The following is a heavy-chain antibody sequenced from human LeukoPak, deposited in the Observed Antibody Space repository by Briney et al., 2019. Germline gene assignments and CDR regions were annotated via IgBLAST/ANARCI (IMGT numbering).Heavy chain of an antibody. CDR3: ARSLRESSGWYYFDY. V-gene: IGHV1-69*13. CDR2: IIPIFGTA. CDR1: GGTFSSYA. J-gene: IGHJ4*02. Sequence: SVKVSCKASGGTFSSYAISWVRQAPGQGLEWMGGIIPIFGTANYAQKFQGRVTITADESTSTAYMELSSLRSEDTAVYYCARSLRESSGWYYFDYWGQGTLVTVSS. D-gene: IGHD6-19*01.